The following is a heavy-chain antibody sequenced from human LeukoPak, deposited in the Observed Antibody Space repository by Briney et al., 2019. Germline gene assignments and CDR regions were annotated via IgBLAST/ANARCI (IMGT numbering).Heavy chain of an antibody. D-gene: IGHD3-10*01. J-gene: IGHJ4*02. Sequence: PSETLSLTCAVYGGSLTTHWWTWIRQSAGRGLEWVGEINHSGHTNYNPSFESRLTVSIDKSKNQFSLRLSSVTAADTAIYSCARGRVYFRDLTSLRGVIPFDYWGQGTPVIVSS. CDR2: INHSGHT. V-gene: IGHV4-34*01. CDR3: ARGRVYFRDLTSLRGVIPFDY. CDR1: GGSLTTHW.